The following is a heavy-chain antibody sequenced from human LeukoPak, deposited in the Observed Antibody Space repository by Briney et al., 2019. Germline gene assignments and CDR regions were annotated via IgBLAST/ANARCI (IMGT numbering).Heavy chain of an antibody. V-gene: IGHV3-21*01. J-gene: IGHJ4*02. Sequence: GGSLRLSCAASGFSFSTYEMNWVRQAPGKGLEWVSCISTSSSYIYYADSVKGRFTISRDNAKNSLYLQMNSLRAEDTAVYYCARGGSTTTMTTDFDYWGQGTLVTVSS. D-gene: IGHD4-17*01. CDR2: ISTSSSYI. CDR1: GFSFSTYE. CDR3: ARGGSTTTMTTDFDY.